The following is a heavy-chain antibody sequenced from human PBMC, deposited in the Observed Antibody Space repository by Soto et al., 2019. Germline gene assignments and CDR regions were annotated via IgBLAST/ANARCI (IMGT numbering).Heavy chain of an antibody. Sequence: PSETLSLTCTVSGGSISSGDYYWSWIRQPPGKGLEWIGYIYYSGSTYYNPSLKSRVTISVDTSKNQFSLKLSSVTAADTAVYYCARFNSQPGAFDIWGQGTMVTVSS. CDR1: GGSISSGDYY. CDR3: ARFNSQPGAFDI. CDR2: IYYSGST. D-gene: IGHD3-10*01. V-gene: IGHV4-30-4*01. J-gene: IGHJ3*02.